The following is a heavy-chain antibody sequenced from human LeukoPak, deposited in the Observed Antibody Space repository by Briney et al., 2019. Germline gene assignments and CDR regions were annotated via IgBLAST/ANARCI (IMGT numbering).Heavy chain of an antibody. CDR2: INSDGSST. D-gene: IGHD6-19*01. CDR1: GFTFSSYW. J-gene: IGHJ6*03. Sequence: PGGSLRLSCAASGFTFSSYWMHWVRQAPGKGLVWVSRINSDGSSTSYADSVKGRFTISRDNAKNTLYLQMNSLRAEDTAVYYCAREVAALLGYMDVWGKGTTVTVSS. V-gene: IGHV3-74*01. CDR3: AREVAALLGYMDV.